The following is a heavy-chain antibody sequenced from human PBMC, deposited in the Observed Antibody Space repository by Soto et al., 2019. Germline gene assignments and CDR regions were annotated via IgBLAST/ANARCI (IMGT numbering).Heavy chain of an antibody. CDR2: LIHGGST. Sequence: QVHLEQWGAGLLKPSETLSLTCAIYNSSLGAFHWTWIRQPPGKGLEWIGELIHGGSTNYNPSLKSRVTFSLVTSKSRFSLHVMSVTAADTAVYYCARSPLSYDYVRQSWREVGDSFDVWGRGTSVTVSS. CDR1: NSSLGAFH. J-gene: IGHJ3*01. CDR3: ARSPLSYDYVRQSWREVGDSFDV. V-gene: IGHV4-34*02. D-gene: IGHD3-10*02.